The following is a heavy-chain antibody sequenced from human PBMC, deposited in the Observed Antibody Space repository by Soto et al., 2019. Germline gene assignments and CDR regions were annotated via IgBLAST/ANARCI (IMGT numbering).Heavy chain of an antibody. CDR2: ISYDGSNK. Sequence: QVQLVESGGGVVQPGRSLRLSCAASGSTFSSYGMHWVRQAPGKGLEWVAVISYDGSNKYYADSVKGRFTISRDNSKNTLYLQMNSLRAEDTAVYYCLSIAVVRGDYWGQGTLVTVSS. CDR1: GSTFSSYG. D-gene: IGHD6-19*01. V-gene: IGHV3-30*03. J-gene: IGHJ4*02. CDR3: LSIAVVRGDY.